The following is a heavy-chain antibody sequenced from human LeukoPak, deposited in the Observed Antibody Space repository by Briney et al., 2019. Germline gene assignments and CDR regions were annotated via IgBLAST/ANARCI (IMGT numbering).Heavy chain of an antibody. D-gene: IGHD5-18*01. CDR1: GGTFSSYA. V-gene: IGHV1-69*05. Sequence: SVKVSCKASGGTFSSYAISWVRQAPGQGLGWMGRIIPIFGTANYAQKFQGRVTITTDESTSTAYMELSSLRSEDTAVYYCTRDGKYSYGNYYYYYMDVWGKGTTVTVSS. J-gene: IGHJ6*03. CDR3: TRDGKYSYGNYYYYYMDV. CDR2: IIPIFGTA.